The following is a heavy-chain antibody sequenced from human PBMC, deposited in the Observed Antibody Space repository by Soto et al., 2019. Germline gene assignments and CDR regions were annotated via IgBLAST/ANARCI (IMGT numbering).Heavy chain of an antibody. CDR1: GYTFTSYY. CDR2: INPSGGST. J-gene: IGHJ6*03. V-gene: IGHV1-46*03. D-gene: IGHD2-2*01. CDR3: ARAIVVVPAAMSVSHYYYYMDV. Sequence: QVQLVQSGAEVKKPGASVKVSCKASGYTFTSYYMHWVRQAPGQGLEWMGIINPSGGSTSYAQKFQGRVTMTRDTSTSTVYMELSSLRSEDTAVYYCARAIVVVPAAMSVSHYYYYMDVWGKGTTVTVSS.